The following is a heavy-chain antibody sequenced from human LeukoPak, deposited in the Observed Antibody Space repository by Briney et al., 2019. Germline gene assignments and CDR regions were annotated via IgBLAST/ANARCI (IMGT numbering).Heavy chain of an antibody. J-gene: IGHJ6*02. V-gene: IGHV3-48*01. Sequence: GGSLRLSCAASGFTFSSYSMNWVRQAPGEGLEWVSYISSSSSTIYYADSVKGRFTISRDNAKNSLYLQMNSLRAEDTAVYYCARENVAGTDYYYGMDVWGQGTTVTVSS. CDR2: ISSSSSTI. CDR1: GFTFSSYS. CDR3: ARENVAGTDYYYGMDV. D-gene: IGHD6-19*01.